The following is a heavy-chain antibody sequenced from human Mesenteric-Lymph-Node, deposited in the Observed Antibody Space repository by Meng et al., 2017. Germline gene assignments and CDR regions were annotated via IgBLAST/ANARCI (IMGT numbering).Heavy chain of an antibody. CDR1: GFTFSSYG. Sequence: GGSLRLSCAASGFTFSSYGMHWVRQAPGKGLEWVAVIWYDGSNKYYADSVKGRFTISRDNSKNTLYLQMNSLRAEDTAVYYCARVTGYDSSGYYGVDYWGQGTLVTVYS. D-gene: IGHD3-22*01. CDR3: ARVTGYDSSGYYGVDY. CDR2: IWYDGSNK. V-gene: IGHV3-33*01. J-gene: IGHJ4*02.